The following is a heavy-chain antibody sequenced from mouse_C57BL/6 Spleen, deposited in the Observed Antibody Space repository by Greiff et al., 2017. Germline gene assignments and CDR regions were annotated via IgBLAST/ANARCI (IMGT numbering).Heavy chain of an antibody. Sequence: QVHVKQPGAELVKPGASVKLSCKASGYTFTSYWMHWVKQRPGRGLEWIGRIDPNSGGTKYNEKFKSKDTLTVDKPSSTAYMQLSSLTSEDSAVYYCASGGAQNYAMDYRGQGTSVTVSS. J-gene: IGHJ4*01. V-gene: IGHV1-72*01. CDR1: GYTFTSYW. D-gene: IGHD3-2*02. CDR3: ASGGAQNYAMDY. CDR2: IDPNSGGT.